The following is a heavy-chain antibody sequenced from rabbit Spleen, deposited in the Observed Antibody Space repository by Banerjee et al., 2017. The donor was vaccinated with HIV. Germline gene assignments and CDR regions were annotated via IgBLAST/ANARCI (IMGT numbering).Heavy chain of an antibody. Sequence: QEQLEESGGGLVKPEGSLTLTCTASGFSFSITHYICWVRQAPGKGLEWIGCIYGDSSGSAYYASWAKGRFTISKTSSTTVTLQMTSLTAADTATYFCARDLTGVIGWNFKLWGQGTLVTVS. D-gene: IGHD1-1*01. CDR2: IYGDSSGSA. CDR3: ARDLTGVIGWNFKL. J-gene: IGHJ4*01. V-gene: IGHV1S45*01. CDR1: GFSFSITHY.